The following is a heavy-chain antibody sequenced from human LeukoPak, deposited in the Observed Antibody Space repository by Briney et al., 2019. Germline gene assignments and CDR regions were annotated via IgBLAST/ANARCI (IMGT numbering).Heavy chain of an antibody. J-gene: IGHJ4*02. CDR2: IYTGDSDT. Sequence: GASLKISCKGSGYSFTTYWIGWVRQLPGKGLEWMGIIYTGDSDTRYSPYFQGQVTMSVEKSISTAYLQWSSLKASDTAMYYCARQHYGDYVDYWGQGTLVTVSS. CDR1: GYSFTTYW. V-gene: IGHV5-51*01. D-gene: IGHD4-17*01. CDR3: ARQHYGDYVDY.